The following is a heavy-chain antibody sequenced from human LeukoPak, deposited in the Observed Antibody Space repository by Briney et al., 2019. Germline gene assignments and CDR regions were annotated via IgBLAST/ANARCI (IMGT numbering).Heavy chain of an antibody. J-gene: IGHJ4*02. D-gene: IGHD3-9*01. Sequence: PGGSLRLSCAASGFTSSSYSMNWVRLAPGKGLEWVASISGSSGSIYYADSVKGRFTISRDNAKNSLYLQMNGLRAEDTAVYYCARANPPAISFFDWWGQGTLVSVSS. V-gene: IGHV3-21*01. CDR1: GFTSSSYS. CDR2: ISGSSGSI. CDR3: ARANPPAISFFDW.